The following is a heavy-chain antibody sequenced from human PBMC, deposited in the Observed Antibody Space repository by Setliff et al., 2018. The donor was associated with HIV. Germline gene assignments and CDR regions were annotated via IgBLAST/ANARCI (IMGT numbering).Heavy chain of an antibody. V-gene: IGHV1-18*01. CDR1: GYTFTSYG. J-gene: IGHJ4*02. CDR3: AGSGYCSGGSCFDY. CDR2: ISAYNGNT. Sequence: GASVKVSCKASGYTFTSYGISWVRQAPGQGLEWMGWISAYNGNTNYAQKLQGRVTMTTDTSTRPAYMELRSLRSDDTAVYYCAGSGYCSGGSCFDYWGQGTLVTVSS. D-gene: IGHD2-15*01.